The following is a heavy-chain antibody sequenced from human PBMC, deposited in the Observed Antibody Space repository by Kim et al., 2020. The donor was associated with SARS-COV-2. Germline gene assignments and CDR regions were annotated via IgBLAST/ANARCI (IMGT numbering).Heavy chain of an antibody. Sequence: GGSLRLSCAASGFTFSNAWMSWVRQAPGKGLEWVGRIKSKTDGGTRDYAAPVKGRFTISRDDSKNTLYLQMNSLKTEDTAVYYCTPDPDDILTGYYYPGNWGQGTLVTVSS. D-gene: IGHD3-9*01. CDR3: TPDPDDILTGYYYPGN. CDR1: GFTFSNAW. V-gene: IGHV3-15*01. CDR2: IKSKTDGGTR. J-gene: IGHJ4*02.